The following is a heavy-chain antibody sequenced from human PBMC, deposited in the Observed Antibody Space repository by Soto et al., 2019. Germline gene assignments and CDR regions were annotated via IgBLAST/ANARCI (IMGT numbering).Heavy chain of an antibody. CDR2: IWYDGSNK. CDR3: ARVSGPPYYYYGMDV. J-gene: IGHJ6*02. CDR1: GFTFSSYG. V-gene: IGHV3-33*01. D-gene: IGHD6-19*01. Sequence: GGSLRLSCAASGFTFSSYGMHWVRQAPGKGLEWVAVIWYDGSNKYYADSVKGRFTISRDSSKNTLYLQMNSLRAEDTAVYYCARVSGPPYYYYGMDVWGQGTTVTVSS.